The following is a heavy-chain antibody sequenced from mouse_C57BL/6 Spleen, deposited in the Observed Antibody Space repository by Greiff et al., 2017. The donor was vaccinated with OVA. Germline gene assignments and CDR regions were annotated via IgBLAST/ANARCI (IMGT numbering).Heavy chain of an antibody. Sequence: QVQLQQPGTELVKPGASVKLSCKASGYTFTSYWMHWVKQRPGQGLEWIGNINPSNGGTNYNEKFKSKATLTVDKSSSTAYMQRSSLTSEDSAVDYCAREGQLRHWFADWGQGTLVTVSA. J-gene: IGHJ3*01. CDR2: INPSNGGT. V-gene: IGHV1-53*01. D-gene: IGHD3-2*02. CDR3: AREGQLRHWFAD. CDR1: GYTFTSYW.